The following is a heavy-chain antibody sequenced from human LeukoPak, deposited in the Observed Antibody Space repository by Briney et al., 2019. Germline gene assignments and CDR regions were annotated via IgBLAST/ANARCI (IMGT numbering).Heavy chain of an antibody. CDR2: ISGSGGST. J-gene: IGHJ4*02. CDR1: GFTFSSYA. D-gene: IGHD3-9*01. CDR3: ARGIRYFDWLPHS. Sequence: GGSLRLSCAASGFTFSSYAMSWVRQAPGKGLEWVSAISGSGGSTYYADSVKGRFTISRDNSKNTLYLQMNSLRAEDTAVYYCARGIRYFDWLPHSWGQGTLVTVSS. V-gene: IGHV3-23*01.